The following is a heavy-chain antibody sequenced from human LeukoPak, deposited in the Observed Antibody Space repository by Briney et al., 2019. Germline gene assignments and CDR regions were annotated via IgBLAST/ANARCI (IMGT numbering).Heavy chain of an antibody. D-gene: IGHD3-22*01. CDR2: IIPILGIA. CDR3: AREGQYYYDSSGYYSPFDY. V-gene: IGHV1-69*04. CDR1: GYTFTSYA. Sequence: ASVRVSCKASGYTFTSYAISWVRQAPGQGLEWMGRIIPILGIANYAQKFQGRVTITADKSTSTAYMELSSLRSEDTAVYYCAREGQYYYDSSGYYSPFDYWGQGTLVTVSS. J-gene: IGHJ4*02.